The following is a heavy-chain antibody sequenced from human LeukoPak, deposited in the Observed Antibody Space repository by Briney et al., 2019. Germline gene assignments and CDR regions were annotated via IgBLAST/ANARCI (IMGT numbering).Heavy chain of an antibody. D-gene: IGHD3-3*01. CDR1: GFTFSSYG. CDR3: AREFRLSRITIFGVGMDV. J-gene: IGHJ6*02. V-gene: IGHV3-33*01. Sequence: GGSLRLSCAASGFTFSSYGVHWVRQAPGKGLEWVAVIWYDGSNKYYADSVKGRFTISRDNSKNTLYLQMNSLRAEDTAVYYCAREFRLSRITIFGVGMDVWGQGTTVTVSS. CDR2: IWYDGSNK.